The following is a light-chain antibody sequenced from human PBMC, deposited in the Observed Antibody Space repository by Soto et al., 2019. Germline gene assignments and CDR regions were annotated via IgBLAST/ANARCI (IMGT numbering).Light chain of an antibody. V-gene: IGLV2-14*01. CDR3: TSYTSISLYV. Sequence: QSVLTQPASVSGSPGQSITISCTGTSSDVGGYNYVSWYQQHPGKAPKLMIYEVSNRPSGVSNRFSGSKSGNTASLTIPGLQAVDEADYYCTSYTSISLYVFGTGTKVT. CDR1: SSDVGGYNY. J-gene: IGLJ1*01. CDR2: EVS.